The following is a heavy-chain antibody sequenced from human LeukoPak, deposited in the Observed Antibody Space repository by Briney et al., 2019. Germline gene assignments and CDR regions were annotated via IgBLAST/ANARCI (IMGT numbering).Heavy chain of an antibody. CDR1: GFRFDDYA. D-gene: IGHD3-9*01. J-gene: IGHJ4*02. CDR3: AKDTSDILTGDYLLDY. CDR2: ISWNSGSI. V-gene: IGHV3-9*01. Sequence: GGSLRLSCAASGFRFDDYAMYWVRQAPGKGLEWVSGISWNSGSIGYADSAKGRFTISRDNAKNSLYLQMNSLRAEDTALYYCAKDTSDILTGDYLLDYWGQGTLVTVSS.